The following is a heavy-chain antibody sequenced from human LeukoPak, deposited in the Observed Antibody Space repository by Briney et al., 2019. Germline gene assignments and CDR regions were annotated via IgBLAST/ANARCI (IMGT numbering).Heavy chain of an antibody. J-gene: IGHJ4*02. Sequence: GESPKISCKGSGYSFTSYWNGWVRQMPGKGLEWMGIIYPGDSDTRYSPSFQGQVTISADKPISTAYLQWSSLKASDTAMYYCARLKADYYDSSGRYYFDYWGQGTLVTVSS. CDR2: IYPGDSDT. D-gene: IGHD3-22*01. CDR1: GYSFTSYW. CDR3: ARLKADYYDSSGRYYFDY. V-gene: IGHV5-51*01.